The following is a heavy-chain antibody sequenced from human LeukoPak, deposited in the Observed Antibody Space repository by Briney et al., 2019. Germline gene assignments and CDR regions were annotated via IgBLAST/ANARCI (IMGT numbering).Heavy chain of an antibody. Sequence: SETLSLTCDVSGSSVNSDQYWGWMRHSPGAGLEWIGSVHQTGSPYYNPSLGSRVSLSIDSTKNSFSLRLRSVTAADTAVYYCAMLRLGEVSLLPDAYDIWGQGTMVTVSS. CDR1: GSSVNSDQY. CDR3: AMLRLGEVSLLPDAYDI. CDR2: VHQTGSP. D-gene: IGHD3-16*02. J-gene: IGHJ3*02. V-gene: IGHV4-38-2*01.